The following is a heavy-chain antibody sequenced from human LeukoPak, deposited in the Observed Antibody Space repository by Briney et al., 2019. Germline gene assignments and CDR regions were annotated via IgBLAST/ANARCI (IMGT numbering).Heavy chain of an antibody. CDR3: ARGADLAWGSGSYYSGPETYFDY. V-gene: IGHV4-38-2*02. D-gene: IGHD3-10*01. CDR1: GYSISSGYY. J-gene: IGHJ4*02. Sequence: PSETLSLTCTVSGYSISSGYYWGWIRQPPGKGLEWIGSIYHSGSTYYNPSLKSRVTISVDTSKNQFSLKLSSVTAADTAVYYCARGADLAWGSGSYYSGPETYFDYWGQGTLVTVSS. CDR2: IYHSGST.